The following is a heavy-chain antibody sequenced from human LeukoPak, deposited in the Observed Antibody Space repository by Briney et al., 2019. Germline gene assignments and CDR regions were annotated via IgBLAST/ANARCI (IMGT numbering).Heavy chain of an antibody. V-gene: IGHV4-34*01. CDR3: ARRCSSTSCYNY. J-gene: IGHJ4*02. CDR1: GGSFSGYY. CDR2: INHSGGT. Sequence: SETLSLTCAVYGGSFSGYYWSWIRQPPGKGLEWIGEINHSGGTKYNPSPKSRVTISVDTSKNQFSLKLSSVTAADTAVYYCARRCSSTSCYNYWGQGTLVTVSS. D-gene: IGHD2-2*02.